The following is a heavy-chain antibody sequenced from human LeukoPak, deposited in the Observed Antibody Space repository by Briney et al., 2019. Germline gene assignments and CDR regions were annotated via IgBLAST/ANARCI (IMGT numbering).Heavy chain of an antibody. CDR3: ARGQTVVSRAPPYY. CDR2: INPNRGDT. J-gene: IGHJ4*02. V-gene: IGHV1-2*02. Sequence: ASVKVSCKASGYTFTSYGISWVRQAPGQGLEWMGWINPNRGDTNYAQKFQGRVTMTRDTSISTAYMELSRLRSDDTAVYYCARGQTVVSRAPPYYWGQGTLVTVSS. CDR1: GYTFTSYG. D-gene: IGHD4-23*01.